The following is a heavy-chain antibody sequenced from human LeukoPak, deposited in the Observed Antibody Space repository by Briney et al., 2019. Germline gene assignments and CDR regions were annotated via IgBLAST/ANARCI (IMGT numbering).Heavy chain of an antibody. Sequence: ASVKVSCKASGYTFTGYYMHWVRQAPGQGLEWMGRINPNSGGTNYAQKFQGRVTMTRDTSISTAYMELSRLRSDDTAVYYCARAPNRILEPGKWFDPWGQGTLVTVSS. J-gene: IGHJ5*02. CDR3: ARAPNRILEPGKWFDP. CDR1: GYTFTGYY. D-gene: IGHD3-3*01. CDR2: INPNSGGT. V-gene: IGHV1-2*06.